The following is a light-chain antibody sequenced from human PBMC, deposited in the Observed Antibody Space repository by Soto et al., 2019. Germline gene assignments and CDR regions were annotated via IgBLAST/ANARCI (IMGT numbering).Light chain of an antibody. Sequence: QSVLTQPPSASGTPGQRVSISCSGSSSNIGNNFVNWYQQFPGTAPKLLIIINNQRPSGVPDRFSGSKSGTSASLAISGLQSEDEAAYYCAAWDDSLNGWVFGGGTQLTVL. CDR1: SSNIGNNF. V-gene: IGLV1-44*01. J-gene: IGLJ3*02. CDR3: AAWDDSLNGWV. CDR2: INN.